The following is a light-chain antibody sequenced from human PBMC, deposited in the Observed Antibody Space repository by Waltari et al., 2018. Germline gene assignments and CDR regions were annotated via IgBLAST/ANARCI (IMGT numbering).Light chain of an antibody. J-gene: IGLJ1*01. CDR1: KIGHKK. CDR3: QVWDSGSDHYV. V-gene: IGLV3-21*02. CDR2: DDG. Sequence: SYVLTQPPSVSVAPGQTARITCDGNKIGHKKGHWYQQKPGQAPVLVVYDDGDRPSGIPERFSGSNSGNTATLTISRVDAGDEADYYCQVWDSGSDHYVFGTVTKVTVL.